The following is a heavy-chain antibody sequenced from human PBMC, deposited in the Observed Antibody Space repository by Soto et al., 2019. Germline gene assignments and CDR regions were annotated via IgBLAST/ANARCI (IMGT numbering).Heavy chain of an antibody. V-gene: IGHV3-30*18. Sequence: GGSLRLSCVVSGFIFSSYAMHWVRQAPGKGLEWVAVISQDGGNEKYADSVKGRFTISRDNSRNTLYLQVSSLRAEDTAVYYCTKGKYYDSSGLYYFANWGQGTRLTVAS. CDR1: GFIFSSYA. CDR3: TKGKYYDSSGLYYFAN. J-gene: IGHJ4*02. D-gene: IGHD3-22*01. CDR2: ISQDGGNE.